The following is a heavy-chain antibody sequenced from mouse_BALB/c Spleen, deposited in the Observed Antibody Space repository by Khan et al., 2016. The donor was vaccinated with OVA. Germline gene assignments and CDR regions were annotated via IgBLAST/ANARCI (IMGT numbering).Heavy chain of an antibody. CDR3: AISTYGSHWYFDV. Sequence: VQLQQSGRELVKPGASVNMSCKTSDYSFINYYIHWVKQRPGQGLEWIGWIFPVDGRSKYNEKFKGKTALTADKSSSTAYMLLSSLTSEDSAIYFCAISTYGSHWYFDVWGAGTTVTVSS. CDR1: DYSFINYY. CDR2: IFPVDGRS. J-gene: IGHJ1*01. D-gene: IGHD1-1*01. V-gene: IGHV1S56*01.